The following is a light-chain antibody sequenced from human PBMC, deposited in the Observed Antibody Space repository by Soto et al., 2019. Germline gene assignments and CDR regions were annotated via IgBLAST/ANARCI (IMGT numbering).Light chain of an antibody. CDR2: EGS. V-gene: IGLV2-23*01. J-gene: IGLJ3*02. CDR1: SSDVGSYNL. Sequence: QSALTQPASVSGSPGQSITISCTGTSSDVGSYNLVSWYQQHPGKAPKLMIYEGSKRPSGVSNRFSGSKSGNTASLTISGLQDEDEADYYCCSYAGTPWVFGGGTKVTVL. CDR3: CSYAGTPWV.